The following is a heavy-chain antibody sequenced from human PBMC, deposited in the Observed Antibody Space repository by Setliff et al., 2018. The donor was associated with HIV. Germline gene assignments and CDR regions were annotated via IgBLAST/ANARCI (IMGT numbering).Heavy chain of an antibody. CDR3: ARGGSGSPFDY. D-gene: IGHD1-26*01. Sequence: SETLSLTCSVSGGSISSTSHYWGWIRQPPGKGLQWLGNIFYTGTTYYNPSLKRRLTISVDTSNNQFSLKLSSVTAADTAVYYCARGGSGSPFDYWGQGTLVTVSS. V-gene: IGHV4-39*07. J-gene: IGHJ4*02. CDR1: GGSISSTSHY. CDR2: IFYTGTT.